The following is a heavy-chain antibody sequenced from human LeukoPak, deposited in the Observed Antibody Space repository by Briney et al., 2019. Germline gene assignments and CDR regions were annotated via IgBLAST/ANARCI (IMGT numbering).Heavy chain of an antibody. CDR1: GGTFSSYA. D-gene: IGHD3-22*01. Sequence: SVKVSCKASGGTFSSYAISWVRQAPGQGLEWMGRIIPIFGTANYAQKFQGRVTITTDESTSTAYVELSSLRSEDTAVYYCARDLTAGKWLLLPFDYWGQGTLVTVSS. V-gene: IGHV1-69*05. CDR3: ARDLTAGKWLLLPFDY. CDR2: IIPIFGTA. J-gene: IGHJ4*02.